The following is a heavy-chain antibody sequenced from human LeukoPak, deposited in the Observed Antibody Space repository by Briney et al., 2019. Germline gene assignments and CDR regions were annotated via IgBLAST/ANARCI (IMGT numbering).Heavy chain of an antibody. Sequence: ASVKVSCKASGGTFSSYAISWVRQAPGQELEWMGGIIPIFGTANYAQKFQGRVTITADESTSTAYMELSSLRSEDTAVYYCARGLIAYYYGPGSHHYFDYWGQGTLVTVSS. V-gene: IGHV1-69*13. CDR2: IIPIFGTA. CDR1: GGTFSSYA. CDR3: ARGLIAYYYGPGSHHYFDY. D-gene: IGHD3-10*01. J-gene: IGHJ4*02.